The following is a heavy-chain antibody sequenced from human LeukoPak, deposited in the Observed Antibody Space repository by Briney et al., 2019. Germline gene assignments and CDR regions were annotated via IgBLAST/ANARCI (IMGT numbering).Heavy chain of an antibody. CDR3: ARVPSGYYVDY. J-gene: IGHJ4*02. D-gene: IGHD3-3*01. V-gene: IGHV4-38-2*01. CDR1: GYSISSGYY. CDR2: IYHSGST. Sequence: PSETLSLTCAVSGYSISSGYYWGWIRQPPGKGLEWIGSIYHSGSTYYNPSLKSRVTISVDTPKNQFSLKLSSVTAADTAVYYCARVPSGYYVDYWGQGTLVTVSS.